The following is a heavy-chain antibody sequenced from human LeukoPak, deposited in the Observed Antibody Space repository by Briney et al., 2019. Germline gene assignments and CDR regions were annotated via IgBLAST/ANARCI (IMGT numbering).Heavy chain of an antibody. CDR3: AREAVAGSPRRGNPYTYFDY. CDR2: TYTSGST. V-gene: IGHV4-39*07. Sequence: PSETLSLTCTVSGGSISSSSYYWGWIRQPPGKGLEWIGRTYTSGSTNYNPSLKSRVTISVDTSKNQFSLELSSVTAADTAVYYCAREAVAGSPRRGNPYTYFDYWGQGTLVTVSS. CDR1: GGSISSSSYY. D-gene: IGHD6-19*01. J-gene: IGHJ4*02.